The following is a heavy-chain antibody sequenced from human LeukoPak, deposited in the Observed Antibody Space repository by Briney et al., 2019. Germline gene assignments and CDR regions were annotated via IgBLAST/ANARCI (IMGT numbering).Heavy chain of an antibody. CDR2: IYSGGST. J-gene: IGHJ5*02. Sequence: QPGGSLRLSCAASGFTFSSYEMNWVRQAPGKGLEWVSVIYSGGSTYYADSVKGRFTISRDNSKNTLYLQMNSLRAEDTAVYYCARVPRGIDYENWFDPWGQGTLVTVSS. CDR1: GFTFSSYE. V-gene: IGHV3-66*01. CDR3: ARVPRGIDYENWFDP. D-gene: IGHD1-26*01.